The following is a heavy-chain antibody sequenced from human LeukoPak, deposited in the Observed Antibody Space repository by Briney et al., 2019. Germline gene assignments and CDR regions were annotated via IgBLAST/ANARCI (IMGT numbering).Heavy chain of an antibody. CDR3: ARVELLWFGELLYQDY. V-gene: IGHV3-7*01. CDR2: IKQDGSEK. J-gene: IGHJ4*02. Sequence: GGSLRLSWAASGFTFSSYWMSWVRQAPGKGLEWVANIKQDGSEKYYVDSVKGRFTISRDNAKNSLYLQMNSLRAEDTAVYYCARVELLWFGELLYQDYWGQGTLVTVSS. D-gene: IGHD3-10*01. CDR1: GFTFSSYW.